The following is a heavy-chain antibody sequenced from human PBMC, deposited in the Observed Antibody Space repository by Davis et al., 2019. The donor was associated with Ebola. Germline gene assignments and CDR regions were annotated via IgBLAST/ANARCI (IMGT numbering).Heavy chain of an antibody. J-gene: IGHJ4*02. V-gene: IGHV1-46*01. CDR1: GYTFTGYY. D-gene: IGHD3-22*01. CDR3: ARGRGHYESSGGDF. Sequence: VSVKVSCKASGYTFTGYYMHWVRQAPGQGLEWMGIINPSGGSTTYAQKFQGRVTMTRDTSTRTVYMELSSLRSEDTAVYYCARGRGHYESSGGDFWGQGTLVTVSS. CDR2: INPSGGST.